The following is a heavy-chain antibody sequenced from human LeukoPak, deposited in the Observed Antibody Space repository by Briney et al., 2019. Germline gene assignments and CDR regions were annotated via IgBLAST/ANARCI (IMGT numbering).Heavy chain of an antibody. D-gene: IGHD4-17*01. Sequence: GGSLRLSCAASGFTFDDYGMSWVRQAPGKGLEWVCGLNWNGGSPNCADPVKGRFTISRDNAKNSLYLQMNTLKVEDTALYCCARAGSYGDYVTYYYYYMDVWGKGTTVTVSS. CDR2: LNWNGGSP. CDR3: ARAGSYGDYVTYYYYYMDV. J-gene: IGHJ6*03. CDR1: GFTFDDYG. V-gene: IGHV3-20*04.